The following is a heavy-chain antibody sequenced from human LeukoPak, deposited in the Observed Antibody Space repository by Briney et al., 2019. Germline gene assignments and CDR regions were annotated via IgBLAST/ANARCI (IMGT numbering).Heavy chain of an antibody. CDR1: GFTFSSYA. CDR2: ISYDGSNK. D-gene: IGHD2-2*02. Sequence: GGSLRLSCAASGFTFSSYAMHWVRQAPGKGLEWVAVISYDGSNKYYADSVKGRFTISGDNSKNTLYLQMNSLRAEDTAVYYCARGAYYCSSTSCYIRHDAFDIWGQGTMVTVSS. J-gene: IGHJ3*02. CDR3: ARGAYYCSSTSCYIRHDAFDI. V-gene: IGHV3-30-3*01.